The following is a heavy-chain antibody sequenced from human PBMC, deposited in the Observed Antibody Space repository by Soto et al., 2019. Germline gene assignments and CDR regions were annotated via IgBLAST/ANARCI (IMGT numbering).Heavy chain of an antibody. D-gene: IGHD6-13*01. CDR2: IIPIFGTA. CDR3: ARVSVAAAGSQHPFDY. J-gene: IGHJ4*02. CDR1: GGTLSSYA. V-gene: IGHV1-69*01. Sequence: QVQLVQSGAEVKKPGSSVKVSCKASGGTLSSYAISWVRQAPGQGLEWMGGIIPIFGTANYAQKFQGRVTITADESTSTAYMELSSLRSEDTAVYYCARVSVAAAGSQHPFDYWGQGPLVTVSS.